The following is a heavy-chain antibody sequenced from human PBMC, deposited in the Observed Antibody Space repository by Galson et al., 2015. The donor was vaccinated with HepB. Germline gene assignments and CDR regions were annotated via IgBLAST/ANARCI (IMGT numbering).Heavy chain of an antibody. J-gene: IGHJ6*02. CDR2: ISYDATKK. CDR1: GFTFSNYA. Sequence: SLRLSCAASGFTFSNYAMHWVRQTPGKGLEWVAVISYDATKKYYIDAVKGRFIISRDNSKGTVYLQMSSLRAEDTAVYYCARDLYSYAADYYYHNGLDVWGQGTTVTVSS. D-gene: IGHD3-22*01. CDR3: ARDLYSYAADYYYHNGLDV. V-gene: IGHV3-30*04.